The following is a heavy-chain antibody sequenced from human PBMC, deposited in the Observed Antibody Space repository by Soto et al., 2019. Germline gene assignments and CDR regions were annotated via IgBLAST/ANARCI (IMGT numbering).Heavy chain of an antibody. J-gene: IGHJ4*02. CDR3: AKEYSTSFDY. Sequence: PSETLSLTCTVSGGSVSSGSYYWSWIRQPPGKGLEWIGYIYYSGSTNYNPSLKSRVTISVDTSKNQFSLKLSSVTAADTAVYYCAKEYSTSFDYWGQGTPVTVSS. CDR1: GGSVSSGSYY. V-gene: IGHV4-61*01. D-gene: IGHD6-6*01. CDR2: IYYSGST.